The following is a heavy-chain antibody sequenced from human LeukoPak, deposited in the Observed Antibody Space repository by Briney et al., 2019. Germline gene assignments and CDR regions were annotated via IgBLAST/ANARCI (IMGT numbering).Heavy chain of an antibody. D-gene: IGHD1-1*01. CDR1: GGSISSGGYF. CDR2: ISNSRST. Sequence: PSQTLSLTCTVSGGSISSGGYFWSWIRQHPGKGLEWIGYISNSRSTSYNPSLKSRVNLSVDTSKNQFSLKLSSVTAADTAVYYCARADNWNAFEYWGQGTLVPVSS. J-gene: IGHJ4*02. V-gene: IGHV4-31*03. CDR3: ARADNWNAFEY.